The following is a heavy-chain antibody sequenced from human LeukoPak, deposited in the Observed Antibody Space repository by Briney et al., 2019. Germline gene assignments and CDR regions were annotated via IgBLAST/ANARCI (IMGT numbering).Heavy chain of an antibody. CDR2: IIPIFGTA. D-gene: IGHD3-22*01. CDR1: GGTFSSYA. J-gene: IGHJ6*03. Sequence: SVKVSCKASGGTFSSYAISWVRQAPGQGLEWMGGIIPIFGTANSAQKFQGRVTITTDESTSTAYMELSSLRSEDTAVYYCARDPLPYYDSSGYRSYYYYMDVWGKGTTVTVSS. CDR3: ARDPLPYYDSSGYRSYYYYMDV. V-gene: IGHV1-69*05.